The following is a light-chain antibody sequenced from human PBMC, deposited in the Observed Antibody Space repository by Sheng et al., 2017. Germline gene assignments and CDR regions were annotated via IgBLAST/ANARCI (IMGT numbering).Light chain of an antibody. Sequence: EILMTQSPASMSVSPGEGVTLFCRASQGVSRDVAWYQQKPGQAPRVLIYDVSTRAAGVPARFSGSGSGTAFTLRISSLQSEDLAVYYCQQYNVWPTFGQGTKVEIK. J-gene: IGKJ2*01. V-gene: IGKV3-15*01. CDR2: DVS. CDR1: QGVSRD. CDR3: QQYNVWPT.